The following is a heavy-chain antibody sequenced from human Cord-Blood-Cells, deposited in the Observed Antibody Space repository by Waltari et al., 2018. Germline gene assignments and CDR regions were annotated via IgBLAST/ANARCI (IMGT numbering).Heavy chain of an antibody. V-gene: IGHV3-7*01. CDR1: GFTVRSYW. Sequence: EVQLVESGGGLVQPGGSLRLSCAASGFTVRSYWMSWVRQAPGKGLEWVANIKQDGSEKYYVDSVKGRFTISRDNAKNSLYLQMNSLRAEDTAVYYCARALGARPDYWGQGTLVTVSS. CDR3: ARALGARPDY. J-gene: IGHJ4*02. CDR2: IKQDGSEK. D-gene: IGHD6-6*01.